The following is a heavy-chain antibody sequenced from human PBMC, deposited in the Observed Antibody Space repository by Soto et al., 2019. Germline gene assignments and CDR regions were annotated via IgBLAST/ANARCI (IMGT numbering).Heavy chain of an antibody. CDR2: ISAYNGNT. D-gene: IGHD2-15*01. CDR1: GYTFTSYG. Sequence: QVQLVQSGAEVKKPGASVKVSCTASGYTFTSYGISWVRQAPGQGLEWMGRISAYNGNTNYAQKLKGRDTMTTDTSTSTANMELRSTRSDDTAVYYCARDHYPPTRGYCSGGSCYSRYYFDYWGQGTLVTVSS. CDR3: ARDHYPPTRGYCSGGSCYSRYYFDY. J-gene: IGHJ4*02. V-gene: IGHV1-18*01.